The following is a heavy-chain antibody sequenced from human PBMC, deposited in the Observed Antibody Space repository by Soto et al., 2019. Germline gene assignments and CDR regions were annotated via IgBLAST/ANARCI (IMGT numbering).Heavy chain of an antibody. J-gene: IGHJ6*03. Sequence: PGGSLRLSCAASGFTSSDYYMSWIRQAPGKGLEWVSYISSSGSTIYYADSVKGRFTISRDNAKNSLYLQMNSLRAEDTAVYYCARADLNYYYYMDVSGKGTTVTVSS. CDR3: ARADLNYYYYMDV. CDR1: GFTSSDYY. V-gene: IGHV3-11*01. CDR2: ISSSGSTI.